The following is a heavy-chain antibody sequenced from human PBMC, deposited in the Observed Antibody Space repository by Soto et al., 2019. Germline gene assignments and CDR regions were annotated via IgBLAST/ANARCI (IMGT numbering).Heavy chain of an antibody. CDR3: ARGFDYRWVY. J-gene: IGHJ4*02. Sequence: QVQLQESGPGLVKPSGTLSLTCAFSGGSISTDYWWSWVRQPPGKGLEWIVEIHHSGITNYSQSLKSRVTMSVDKSNNQLSLKWSSVTAADTAVYYCARGFDYRWVYWGQGTLVTVSS. CDR2: IHHSGIT. CDR1: GGSISTDYW. D-gene: IGHD3-16*01. V-gene: IGHV4-4*02.